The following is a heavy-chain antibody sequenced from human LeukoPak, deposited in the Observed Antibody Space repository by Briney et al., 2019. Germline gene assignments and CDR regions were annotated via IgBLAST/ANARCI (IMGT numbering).Heavy chain of an antibody. J-gene: IGHJ6*02. D-gene: IGHD6-19*01. CDR3: AKKEGSGLPDV. Sequence: GGSLRLSCAASGFTFSSYGMHWVRQAPGKGLEWVAVISYDGSNKYYADSVKGRFTISRDNSKNTLYLQMNSLRAEDTAVYYCAKKEGSGLPDVWDQGTTVTVSS. CDR1: GFTFSSYG. CDR2: ISYDGSNK. V-gene: IGHV3-30*18.